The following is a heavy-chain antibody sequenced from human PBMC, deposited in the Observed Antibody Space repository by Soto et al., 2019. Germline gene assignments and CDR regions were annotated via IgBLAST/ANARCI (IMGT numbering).Heavy chain of an antibody. CDR1: GGSISSGDYY. J-gene: IGHJ4*02. CDR2: IYYSGST. V-gene: IGHV4-30-4*01. D-gene: IGHD5-12*01. Sequence: SETLYLTCTVSGGSISSGDYYWSWIRQPPGKGLEWIGYIYYSGSTYYNPSLKSRVTISVDTSKNQFSLKLSSVTAADTAVYYCARARGDGYTFGYWGQGTLVTVS. CDR3: ARARGDGYTFGY.